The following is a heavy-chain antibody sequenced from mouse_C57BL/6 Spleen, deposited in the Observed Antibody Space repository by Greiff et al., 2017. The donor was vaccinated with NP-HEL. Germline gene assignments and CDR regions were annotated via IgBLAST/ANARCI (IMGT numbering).Heavy chain of an antibody. V-gene: IGHV1-78*01. D-gene: IGHD1-1*01. J-gene: IGHJ2*01. Sequence: EQSDAELVKPGASVKISCKVSGYTFTDHTIHWMQQRPEQGLEWIGYIYPRDGSTKYNEKFKGKATLTADKSSTTDYMQLNNQTYEDSAVYVCARSNYYGSSPYYFDYWGQGTTLTVSS. CDR2: IYPRDGST. CDR1: GYTFTDHT. CDR3: ARSNYYGSSPYYFDY.